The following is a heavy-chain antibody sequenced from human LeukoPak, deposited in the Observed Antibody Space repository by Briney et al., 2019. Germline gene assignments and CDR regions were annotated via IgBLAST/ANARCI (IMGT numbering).Heavy chain of an antibody. V-gene: IGHV3-7*01. Sequence: GGSLRLSCAASGFTFSSYWMSWVRQAPGKGLEWVANIKQDGSGKYYVDSVKGRFTISRDNAKNSLCLQMNSLRAEDTAVYYCARLMYYYGSGSYLYWGRGSLVTVSS. D-gene: IGHD3-10*01. J-gene: IGHJ4*02. CDR1: GFTFSSYW. CDR3: ARLMYYYGSGSYLY. CDR2: IKQDGSGK.